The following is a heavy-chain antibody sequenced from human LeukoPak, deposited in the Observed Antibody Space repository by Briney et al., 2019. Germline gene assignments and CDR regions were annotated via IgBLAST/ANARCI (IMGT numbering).Heavy chain of an antibody. CDR2: INPNSGGT. Sequence: ASVKVSCKASGYTFTGYYMHWVRQAPGQGLEWMGWINPNSGGTNYAQKFQGRVTITADKSTSTAYMELSSLRSEDTAVYYCAREXXXXXXXXYWGXXTXVTVS. CDR1: GYTFTGYY. V-gene: IGHV1-2*02. J-gene: IGHJ4*01. CDR3: AREXXXXXXXXY.